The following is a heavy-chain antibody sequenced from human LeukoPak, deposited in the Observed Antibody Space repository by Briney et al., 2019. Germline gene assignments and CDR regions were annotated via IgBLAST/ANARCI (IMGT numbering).Heavy chain of an antibody. J-gene: IGHJ3*01. CDR2: ISSDGGST. V-gene: IGHV3-64*01. Sequence: GGSLRLSCAASGFTFSYYAMHWVRQAPGKGLEYVSAISSDGGSTYYANSVKGRFTISRDNSKNMLYLQMGSLRAEDIAVYYCARWVSTSYDAFDVWGQGTMLTVSS. CDR3: ARWVSTSYDAFDV. D-gene: IGHD6-6*01. CDR1: GFTFSYYA.